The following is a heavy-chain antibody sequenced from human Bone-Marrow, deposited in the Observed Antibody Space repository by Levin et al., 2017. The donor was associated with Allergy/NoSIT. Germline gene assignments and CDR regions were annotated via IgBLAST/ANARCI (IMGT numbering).Heavy chain of an antibody. V-gene: IGHV3-48*02. D-gene: IGHD3-22*01. CDR2: ISSSGDST. CDR1: GFSFWHYT. Sequence: HPGGSLRLSFAASGFSFWHYTMNWVRQAPGKGLEWVSCISSSGDSTYYADSVKGRFTISRDNAKNSLYLQLNRLRDEDTALYYCARDPARGYYDSSGYSGDHWGQGTLVTVSS. J-gene: IGHJ4*02. CDR3: ARDPARGYYDSSGYSGDH.